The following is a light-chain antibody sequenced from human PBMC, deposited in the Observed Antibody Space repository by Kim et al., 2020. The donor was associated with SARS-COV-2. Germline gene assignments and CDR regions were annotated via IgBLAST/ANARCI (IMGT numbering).Light chain of an antibody. CDR1: QSVSSY. V-gene: IGKV3-11*01. CDR2: DAS. Sequence: SPGERATRSCRASQSVSSYLAWYQQKPGQAPRLLIYDASNRATGIPARFSGSGSGTDFTLTISSLEPEDFAVYYCQQRSNLPPITFGQGTRLEIK. J-gene: IGKJ5*01. CDR3: QQRSNLPPIT.